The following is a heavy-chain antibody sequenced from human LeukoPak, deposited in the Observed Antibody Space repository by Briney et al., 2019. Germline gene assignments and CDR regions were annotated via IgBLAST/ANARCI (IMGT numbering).Heavy chain of an antibody. CDR2: VGGSGGST. D-gene: IGHD3-10*01. V-gene: IGHV3-23*01. CDR1: GFTFSSYV. Sequence: GRSLRLSCAASGFTFSSYVMSWVRQAPGKGLEWVSAVGGSGGSTYYADSVKGRFTISRDNSKNTLYLQMNSLRAEDTAVYYCAKDLGDSFDYWGQGTLVTVSS. CDR3: AKDLGDSFDY. J-gene: IGHJ4*02.